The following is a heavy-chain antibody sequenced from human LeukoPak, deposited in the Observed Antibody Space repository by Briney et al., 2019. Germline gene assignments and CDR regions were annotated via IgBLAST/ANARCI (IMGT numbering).Heavy chain of an antibody. J-gene: IGHJ4*02. CDR2: LNSDASVT. CDR1: GFTFSINW. D-gene: IGHD2-21*02. V-gene: IGHV3-74*01. Sequence: GGSLRLSCAASGFTFSINWMHWVRQTPGKGLEWVSRLNSDASVTTYSDSAKGRFTISRDNAKNTLYLQMNSLRAEDTALYYCVREYCGGDCYTDFWGQGTLVTVSS. CDR3: VREYCGGDCYTDF.